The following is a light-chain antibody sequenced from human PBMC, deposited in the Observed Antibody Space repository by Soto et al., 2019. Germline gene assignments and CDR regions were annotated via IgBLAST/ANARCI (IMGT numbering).Light chain of an antibody. CDR1: SSDVGVYSY. J-gene: IGLJ2*01. V-gene: IGLV2-8*01. CDR3: SSYAASNNVV. CDR2: EVT. Sequence: QSALTQPPSASGSPGQSVTISCTGTSSDVGVYSYVSWYQRHPGKAPKLMIYEVTKRPSGVPARFSCSNSSNTASPLVSGVQAADEAAYYCSSYAASNNVVFGGGTKLTVL.